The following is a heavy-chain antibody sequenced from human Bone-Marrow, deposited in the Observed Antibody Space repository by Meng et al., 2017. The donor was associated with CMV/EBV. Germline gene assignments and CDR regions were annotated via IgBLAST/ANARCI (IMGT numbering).Heavy chain of an antibody. CDR1: GFTFSSYW. Sequence: GGSLRLSCAASGFTFSSYWMSWVRQAPGKGLEWVANIKQDGSEKYYVDSVKGRFTISRDNAKNSLYLQMNSLRAEDTAVYYCARDQRGWFGELYPWGWFDPWGQGTLVTVSS. J-gene: IGHJ5*02. V-gene: IGHV3-7*01. CDR2: IKQDGSEK. CDR3: ARDQRGWFGELYPWGWFDP. D-gene: IGHD3-10*01.